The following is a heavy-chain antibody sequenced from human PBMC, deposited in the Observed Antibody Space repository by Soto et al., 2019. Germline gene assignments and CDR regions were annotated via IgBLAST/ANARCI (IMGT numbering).Heavy chain of an antibody. Sequence: RRESLKISGKGSGYNFTSYWIGWVRQMHGKGLEWMGIIYPGDSDTRYSPSVQGQVTISADKSISTAYLQWSSLKASDTAMYYCARTSAAGKYYYGMDVWGQGTTVTVSS. CDR2: IYPGDSDT. CDR1: GYNFTSYW. D-gene: IGHD6-13*01. V-gene: IGHV5-51*01. J-gene: IGHJ6*02. CDR3: ARTSAAGKYYYGMDV.